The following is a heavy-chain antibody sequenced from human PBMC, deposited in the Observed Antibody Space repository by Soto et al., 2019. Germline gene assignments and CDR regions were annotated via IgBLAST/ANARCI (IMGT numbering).Heavy chain of an antibody. CDR3: ARGSATGTTPNFDY. D-gene: IGHD1-1*01. Sequence: LGESLKISCKASGYSFTSYWIGWVRQMPGKGLEWMGVIYPSDSDTRYSPSFQGQVTISADKSISTAYLQWSSLKASDTAMYYCARGSATGTTPNFDYWGQGTLVTVSS. J-gene: IGHJ4*02. CDR2: IYPSDSDT. V-gene: IGHV5-51*01. CDR1: GYSFTSYW.